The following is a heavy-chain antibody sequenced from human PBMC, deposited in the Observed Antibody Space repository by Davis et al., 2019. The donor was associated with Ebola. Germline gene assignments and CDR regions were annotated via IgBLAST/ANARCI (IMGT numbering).Heavy chain of an antibody. CDR1: GITFSRHP. CDR3: ANLDYGGNSGFDY. V-gene: IGHV3-30-3*01. D-gene: IGHD4-23*01. CDR2: ISYDGSNK. J-gene: IGHJ4*02. Sequence: GGSLRLSCGASGITFSRHPMNWVRQAPGKGLEWVALISYDGSNKYYADSVKGRFTISRDNSKNTLYLQMNSLRAEDTAVYYCANLDYGGNSGFDYWGQGTLVTVSS.